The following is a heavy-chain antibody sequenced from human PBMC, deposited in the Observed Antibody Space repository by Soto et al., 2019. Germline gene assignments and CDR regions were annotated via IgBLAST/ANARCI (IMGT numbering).Heavy chain of an antibody. V-gene: IGHV3-11*01. Sequence: GGSLRLSCAASGFTFSDYYMSWIRQAPGKGLEWVSYISSSGSTIYYADSVKGRFTISRDNAKNSLYLQMNSLRAEDTAVYYCATHREGFRCSGGSCPTNAFDIWGQGTMVTVSS. J-gene: IGHJ3*02. CDR1: GFTFSDYY. CDR3: ATHREGFRCSGGSCPTNAFDI. CDR2: ISSSGSTI. D-gene: IGHD2-15*01.